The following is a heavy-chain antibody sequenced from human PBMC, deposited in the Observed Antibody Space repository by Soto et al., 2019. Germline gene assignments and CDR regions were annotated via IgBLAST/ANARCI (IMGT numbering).Heavy chain of an antibody. D-gene: IGHD3-16*01. CDR3: ARDLGKYVRHYFDN. V-gene: IGHV3-74*01. Sequence: VQLVESGGGLVQPGGSLRLSCEGSRFSLSTYWMYCVRQAPGKGLMWVSRINSDGGIINYADSVKGRFTISRDNAKNTLYLQMNSLRTDDTAVYYCARDLGKYVRHYFDNWGQGTLVTVSS. CDR2: INSDGGII. CDR1: RFSLSTYW. J-gene: IGHJ4*02.